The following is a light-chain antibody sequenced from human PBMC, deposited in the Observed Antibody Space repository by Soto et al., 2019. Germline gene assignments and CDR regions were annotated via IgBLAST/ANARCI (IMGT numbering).Light chain of an antibody. V-gene: IGKV1-39*01. Sequence: DIQMTQSPSSLSASVGDRVTITCRASQSISTFLNWYQQKPGKAPKLLIYGASNLESGVPSTFSGSGSGTDFTLTISSLQPEDFATYYCQQCFSTPLLTFGGETKVDIK. CDR1: QSISTF. CDR3: QQCFSTPLLT. J-gene: IGKJ4*01. CDR2: GAS.